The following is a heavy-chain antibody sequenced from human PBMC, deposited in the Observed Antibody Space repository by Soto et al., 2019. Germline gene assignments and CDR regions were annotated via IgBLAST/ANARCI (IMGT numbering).Heavy chain of an antibody. CDR2: FYYSGTT. CDR1: GGSIRSEGYY. Sequence: QVQLQASGPGLVKPSQTLSLTCTLSGGSIRSEGYYWTWILQHPGKGLEWIGDFYYSGTTSYNPSLKSRLTISVDTSNNQFSLRLSSVTAADTAMYYCARRHDILTGSDSFDVWGRGTMVTVSS. CDR3: ARRHDILTGSDSFDV. D-gene: IGHD3-9*01. V-gene: IGHV4-31*03. J-gene: IGHJ3*01.